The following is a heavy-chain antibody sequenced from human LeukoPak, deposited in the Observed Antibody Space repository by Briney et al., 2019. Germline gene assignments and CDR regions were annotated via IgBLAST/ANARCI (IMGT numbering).Heavy chain of an antibody. CDR2: LGDDINLK. CDR1: GFSFSTYG. D-gene: IGHD6-19*01. Sequence: GGPLRLSCAASGFSFSTYGLHWLPPAPGKGLGWVTFLGDDINLKNYADSVRGRFTISRDNSKHTLDLQMDSMRPEDTAVYYCAKGGSGLRIEYWGQGTLVTVSS. CDR3: AKGGSGLRIEY. V-gene: IGHV3-30*02. J-gene: IGHJ4*02.